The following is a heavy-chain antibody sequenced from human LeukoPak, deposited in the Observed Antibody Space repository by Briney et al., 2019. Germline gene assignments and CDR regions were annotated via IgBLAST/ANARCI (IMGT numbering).Heavy chain of an antibody. CDR2: ITPIFNKA. J-gene: IGHJ3*02. D-gene: IGHD3-10*02. V-gene: IGHV1-69*04. CDR1: GDTLTTHP. CDR3: AREYPQGVVRGMSSAFAI. Sequence: ASVRVSCKASGDTLTTHPISWVRQAPGQGPEWMGRITPIFNKADYTPNFQGRVSFTVDRSTSTAYMEVHSLRSEDTAMYYCAREYPQGVVRGMSSAFAIWGQGTMVTVTS.